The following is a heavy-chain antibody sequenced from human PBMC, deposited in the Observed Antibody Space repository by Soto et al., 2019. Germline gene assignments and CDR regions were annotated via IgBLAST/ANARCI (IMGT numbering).Heavy chain of an antibody. Sequence: EVQLLESGGGLVRPGGSLRLSCAASGFTFSSYAMTWVRQAPGKGLEWVSSISGGAVSTYYADSVKGRFSISRDNSNNTLYLQMNSLRVDDTAVYYCAKDLGGYTGYATRTDYWGQGTLVTVSS. CDR1: GFTFSSYA. V-gene: IGHV3-23*01. D-gene: IGHD5-12*01. CDR3: AKDLGGYTGYATRTDY. J-gene: IGHJ4*02. CDR2: ISGGAVST.